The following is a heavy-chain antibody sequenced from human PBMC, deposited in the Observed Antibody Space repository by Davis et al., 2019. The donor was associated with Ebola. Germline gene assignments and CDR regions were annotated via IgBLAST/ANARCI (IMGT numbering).Heavy chain of an antibody. CDR2: ISTYSGNT. J-gene: IGHJ4*02. V-gene: IGHV1-18*04. CDR3: ARGGVGATTADY. CDR1: GYTFTGYY. Sequence: ASVKVSCKASGYTFTGYYMHWVRQAPGQGLEWMGWISTYSGNTNYAQKLQGRVTMTTDTSTITAYMELRSLRSDDTAVYYCARGGVGATTADYWGQGTLVTVSS. D-gene: IGHD1-26*01.